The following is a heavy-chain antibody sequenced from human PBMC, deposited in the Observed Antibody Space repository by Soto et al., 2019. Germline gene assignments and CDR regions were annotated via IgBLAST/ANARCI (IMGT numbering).Heavy chain of an antibody. Sequence: GWSLRLACAFSVFTFTSYSMSWVRQAPGEGLEWVANIQQDGSEEYYVDSVKGRFTISRDNAKNSLYLQMNSLRAEDTAVYYCARDLPGYCTTTDCYSYFDYWGQGTLVTVSS. V-gene: IGHV3-7*03. CDR1: VFTFTSYS. D-gene: IGHD2-2*02. J-gene: IGHJ4*02. CDR2: IQQDGSEE. CDR3: ARDLPGYCTTTDCYSYFDY.